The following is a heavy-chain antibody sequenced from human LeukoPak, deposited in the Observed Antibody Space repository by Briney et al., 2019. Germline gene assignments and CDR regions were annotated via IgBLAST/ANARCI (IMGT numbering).Heavy chain of an antibody. J-gene: IGHJ3*02. CDR3: ARDGKVDTARPGAFDI. V-gene: IGHV3-21*01. CDR1: GFTFSSYS. Sequence: GGSLRLSCAASGFTFSSYSMNWVRQAPGQGLEWVSSISSSSSYIYYADSVKGRFTISRDNAKNSLYLQMNSLRAEDTAVYYCARDGKVDTARPGAFDIWGQGTMVTVSS. D-gene: IGHD5-18*01. CDR2: ISSSSSYI.